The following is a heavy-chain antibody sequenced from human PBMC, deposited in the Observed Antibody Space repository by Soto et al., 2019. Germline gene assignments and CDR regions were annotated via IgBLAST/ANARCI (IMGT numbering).Heavy chain of an antibody. CDR3: ARNHNYDSSGYAFES. J-gene: IGHJ4*02. CDR1: GFTFSSYS. D-gene: IGHD3-22*01. Sequence: LRLSCAASGFTFSSYSMNWVRQAPGKGPEWVSSISSRSTYIYIADSVKGRFTISRDNAKNSLYLQMNSLRAEDTAVYYCARNHNYDSSGYAFESWGQGTLVTVSS. CDR2: ISSRSTYI. V-gene: IGHV3-21*01.